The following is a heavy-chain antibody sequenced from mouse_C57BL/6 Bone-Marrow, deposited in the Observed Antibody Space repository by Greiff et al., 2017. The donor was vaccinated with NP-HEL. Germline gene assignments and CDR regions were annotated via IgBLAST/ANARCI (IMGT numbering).Heavy chain of an antibody. V-gene: IGHV1-72*01. CDR3: ARDYSSSRYYFDY. CDR1: GYTFTSYW. D-gene: IGHD1-1*01. Sequence: VQLQQPGAELVKPGASVKLSCKASGYTFTSYWMHWVKQRPGRGLEWIGRIDPNSGGTKYNEKFKSKAPLTVDKPSRTAYMQFSSLTSQDSAVYYCARDYSSSRYYFDYWGQGTTLTVSS. J-gene: IGHJ2*01. CDR2: IDPNSGGT.